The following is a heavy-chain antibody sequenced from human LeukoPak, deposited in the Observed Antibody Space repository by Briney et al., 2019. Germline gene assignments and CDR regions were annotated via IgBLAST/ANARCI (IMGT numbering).Heavy chain of an antibody. CDR1: GYTFTGYY. D-gene: IGHD3-10*01. J-gene: IGHJ6*03. CDR3: ARGEGMVRGVTGLYYYYYYMDV. CDR2: INPNSGGT. Sequence: GASVKVSCKASGYTFTGYYMHWVRQAPGQGLEWMGWINPNSGGTNYAQKFQGRVTMTRDTSISTAYMELSRLRSDDTAVYYCARGEGMVRGVTGLYYYYYYMDVWGKGTTVTISS. V-gene: IGHV1-2*02.